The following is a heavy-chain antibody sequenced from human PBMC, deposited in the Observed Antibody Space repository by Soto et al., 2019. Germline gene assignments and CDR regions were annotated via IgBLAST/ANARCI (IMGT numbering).Heavy chain of an antibody. J-gene: IGHJ4*02. V-gene: IGHV4-39*01. D-gene: IGHD2-2*02. Sequence: SETRSLTCTVSGGSISSSSYYWVGIRQPPGKGLEWIGSIYYSGSTYYNPSLKSRVTISVDTSKNQFSLKLSSVTAADTAVYYCARRVVPAAISPFSDYWGQGTLVTVSS. CDR1: GGSISSSSYY. CDR2: IYYSGST. CDR3: ARRVVPAAISPFSDY.